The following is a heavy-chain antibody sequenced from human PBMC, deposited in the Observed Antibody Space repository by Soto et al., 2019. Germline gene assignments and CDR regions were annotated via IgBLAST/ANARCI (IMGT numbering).Heavy chain of an antibody. CDR1: GGSFSGYY. J-gene: IGHJ4*02. V-gene: IGHV4-34*01. CDR2: INHSGRT. CDR3: ARSPMGLLFRYYFDY. D-gene: IGHD2-21*02. Sequence: QVQLQQWGAGLLKPSETLSLTCAVYGGSFSGYYWSWIRQPPGKGLEWIGQINHSGRTNYNPSLKSRFTISVDTSKNQFSLKLSSVTAADTAVYYCARSPMGLLFRYYFDYWGQGTLVTVSS.